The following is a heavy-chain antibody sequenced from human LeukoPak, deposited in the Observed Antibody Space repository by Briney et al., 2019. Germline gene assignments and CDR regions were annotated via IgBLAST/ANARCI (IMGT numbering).Heavy chain of an antibody. Sequence: GGSLRLSCAASGFTFSNYAMTWVRQAPGKGLEWASAISGSGGSTYYADSVKGRFTISRDNSKNTLYLQMNSLRAEDTAVYYCAKDLSSSTPRSRFDYWGQGALVTVSS. D-gene: IGHD2-2*01. J-gene: IGHJ4*02. CDR2: ISGSGGST. CDR3: AKDLSSSTPRSRFDY. V-gene: IGHV3-23*01. CDR1: GFTFSNYA.